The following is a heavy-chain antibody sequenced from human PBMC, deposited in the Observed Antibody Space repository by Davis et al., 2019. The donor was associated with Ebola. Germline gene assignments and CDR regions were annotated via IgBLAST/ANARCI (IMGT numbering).Heavy chain of an antibody. Sequence: SETLSLTCTVSGGPIGTYYWNWIRQPPGKGLEWIGYLYRNGKTNYNSSLSSRVTISVDMSKSQVSLRLGSVTAADTAVYYCAREVRLPSGSYDYYYHGMDVWGRGTTVIVS. CDR2: LYRNGKT. J-gene: IGHJ6*02. V-gene: IGHV4-59*01. CDR1: GGPIGTYY. D-gene: IGHD3-16*01. CDR3: AREVRLPSGSYDYYYHGMDV.